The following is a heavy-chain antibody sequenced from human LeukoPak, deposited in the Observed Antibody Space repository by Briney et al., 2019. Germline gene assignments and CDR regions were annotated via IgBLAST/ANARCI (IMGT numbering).Heavy chain of an antibody. CDR3: ANSAEDYDMDAFDI. CDR2: ISGSGGST. CDR1: GFTVSSNY. J-gene: IGHJ3*02. Sequence: GGSLRLSCAASGFTVSSNYMSWVRQAPGKGLEWVTAISGSGGSTYYADSVKGRFTISRDNSKNTLYLQMNSLRAEDTAVYYCANSAEDYDMDAFDIWGQGTMVTVSS. D-gene: IGHD3-9*01. V-gene: IGHV3-23*01.